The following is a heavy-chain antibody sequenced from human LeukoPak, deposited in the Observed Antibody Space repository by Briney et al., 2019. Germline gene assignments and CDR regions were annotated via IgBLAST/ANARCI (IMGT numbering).Heavy chain of an antibody. D-gene: IGHD3-9*01. Sequence: ASVKVSCKASGYTFTSYGISWVRQAPGQGLEWMGWISAYNGNTNYAQKLQGRVTMTTDTSTSTANMELRSLRSDDTAVYYCARAISTDILTGPPPYYYYYYGMDVWGQGTTVTVSS. J-gene: IGHJ6*02. V-gene: IGHV1-18*01. CDR1: GYTFTSYG. CDR3: ARAISTDILTGPPPYYYYYYGMDV. CDR2: ISAYNGNT.